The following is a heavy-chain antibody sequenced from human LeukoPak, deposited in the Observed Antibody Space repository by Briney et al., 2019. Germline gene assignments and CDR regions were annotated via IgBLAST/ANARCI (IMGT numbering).Heavy chain of an antibody. Sequence: SETLSLTCAVYGGSFSGYYWSWIRQPPGKWLEWIGEINHSGSTNYNPSLKSRVTISVDTSKNQFSLKLSSVTAADTAVYYCARRTSTYYYGSGSYFGPFDYWGQGTLVTVSS. CDR1: GGSFSGYY. J-gene: IGHJ4*02. D-gene: IGHD3-10*01. V-gene: IGHV4-34*01. CDR2: INHSGST. CDR3: ARRTSTYYYGSGSYFGPFDY.